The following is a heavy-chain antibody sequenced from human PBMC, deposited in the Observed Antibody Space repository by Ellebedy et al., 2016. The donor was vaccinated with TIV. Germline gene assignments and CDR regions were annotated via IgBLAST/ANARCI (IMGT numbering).Heavy chain of an antibody. CDR3: ARGGHITTSLYYYGMDV. D-gene: IGHD3-22*01. V-gene: IGHV3-11*05. CDR1: GFTFSSYA. Sequence: GESLKISXAASGFTFSSYAMSWVRQAPGKGLEWVSYISSSSSYTNYADSVKGRFTISRDNAKNSLYLQMNSLRAEDTAVYYCARGGHITTSLYYYGMDVWGQGTTVTVSS. J-gene: IGHJ6*02. CDR2: ISSSSSYT.